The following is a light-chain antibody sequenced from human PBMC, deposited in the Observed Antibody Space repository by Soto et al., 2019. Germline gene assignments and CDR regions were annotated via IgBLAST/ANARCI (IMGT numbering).Light chain of an antibody. Sequence: QSALTQPRSVSGSPGQSVTISCTGTSSDIGNYNYVSWYQQYPGKAPKLIIYDVSKRPSGIPDRFFGSKSGNTASLTISGLQAEDEADFYCCSYAARYTFFVFGTGTKLTVL. CDR2: DVS. V-gene: IGLV2-11*01. J-gene: IGLJ1*01. CDR3: CSYAARYTFFV. CDR1: SSDIGNYNY.